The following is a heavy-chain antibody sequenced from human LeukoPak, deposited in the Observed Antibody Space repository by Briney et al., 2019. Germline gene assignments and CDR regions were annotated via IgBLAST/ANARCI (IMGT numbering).Heavy chain of an antibody. CDR1: EYTFTTYA. Sequence: ASVKVSCKASEYTFTTYAMTWVRQAPGQGLEWMGWINTNTGNPTYAQGFTGRFVFSLDTSVGTAYLQISSLKAEDTAVYYCARAGYSGYDYYPYWGQGTLVTVSS. V-gene: IGHV7-4-1*02. J-gene: IGHJ4*02. D-gene: IGHD5-12*01. CDR2: INTNTGNP. CDR3: ARAGYSGYDYYPY.